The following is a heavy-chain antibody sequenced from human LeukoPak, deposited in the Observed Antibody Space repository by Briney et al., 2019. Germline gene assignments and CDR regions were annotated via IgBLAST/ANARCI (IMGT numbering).Heavy chain of an antibody. CDR1: GFTFSSYW. J-gene: IGHJ1*01. CDR3: ARDAYCGGACYDRYFQH. V-gene: IGHV3-74*01. Sequence: GGSLRLSCAASGFTFSSYWLHWVRQAPGKGLVWVSRINSDGSSTSYADTVKGRFTISRDNAKNTLYLQMNSLRAEDTAVYYCARDAYCGGACYDRYFQHWGQGTLVTVSS. CDR2: INSDGSST. D-gene: IGHD2-21*02.